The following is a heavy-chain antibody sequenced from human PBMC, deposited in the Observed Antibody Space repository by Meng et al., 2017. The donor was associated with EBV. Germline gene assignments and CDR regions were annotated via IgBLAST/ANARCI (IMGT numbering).Heavy chain of an antibody. CDR2: IYDGGTT. CDR1: GASVSGGTYH. Sequence: QVQLQESGPGLVKPSXXXXXTXTVSGASVSGGTYHWSWIRQPPGKELEWIGYIYDGGTTIYNPSLKSRVTISVDASKNQFSLKLSSLTTADTAVYYCAKSRSSTPGVVDYWGQGTLVTVSS. J-gene: IGHJ4*02. CDR3: AKSRSSTPGVVDY. D-gene: IGHD3-10*01. V-gene: IGHV4-61*01.